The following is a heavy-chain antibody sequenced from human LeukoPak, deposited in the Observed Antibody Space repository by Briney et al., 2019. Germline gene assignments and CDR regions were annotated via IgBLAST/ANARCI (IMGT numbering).Heavy chain of an antibody. V-gene: IGHV4-4*07. CDR3: ARGGSSGPDY. D-gene: IGHD6-19*01. Sequence: SETLSLTCTVSGGSMISYYWSWIRQPAGKGLEWIGRIYTSGSTNYNPSLKSQVSISVDKSKNQFSLRLSSVTAADTAVYYCARGGSSGPDYWGQGTLVTVSS. J-gene: IGHJ4*02. CDR2: IYTSGST. CDR1: GGSMISYY.